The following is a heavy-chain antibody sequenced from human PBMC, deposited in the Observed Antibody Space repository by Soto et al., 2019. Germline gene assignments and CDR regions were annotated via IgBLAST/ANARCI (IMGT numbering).Heavy chain of an antibody. CDR1: GFTFSSYA. CDR3: AKDLAIAAAGNWFDP. Sequence: GGSLRLSCAASGFTFSSYAMSWVRQAPGKGLEWVSAISGSGGSTYYADSVKGRFTISRSNSKNTLYLQMNSLRAEDTAVYYCAKDLAIAAAGNWFDPWGQGTLVTVSS. CDR2: ISGSGGST. J-gene: IGHJ5*02. V-gene: IGHV3-23*01. D-gene: IGHD6-13*01.